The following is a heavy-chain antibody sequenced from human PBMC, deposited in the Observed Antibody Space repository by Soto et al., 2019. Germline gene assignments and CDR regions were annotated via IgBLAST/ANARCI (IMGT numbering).Heavy chain of an antibody. CDR3: AGGWGIAAPGPNWFDP. J-gene: IGHJ5*02. CDR1: GSTFTGNY. Sequence: AASVKVSCKASGSTFTGNYMHWVRQAPGQGLEWMGWINPNSGGTKYVQKFQGRVTMTRDTSIRTVYLELSRLRSDDTAVFYCAGGWGIAAPGPNWFDPWGQGTLVTVSS. CDR2: INPNSGGT. D-gene: IGHD6-13*01. V-gene: IGHV1-2*02.